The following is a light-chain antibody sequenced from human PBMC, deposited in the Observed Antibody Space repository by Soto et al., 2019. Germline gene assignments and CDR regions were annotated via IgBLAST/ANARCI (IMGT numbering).Light chain of an antibody. V-gene: IGLV1-40*01. CDR3: QSYDSSLSGSNYV. CDR1: SSKNGAGYD. J-gene: IGLJ1*01. Sequence: SVVTQPPPVSGAPGERGTISCTGSSSKNGAGYDVHWYQQLPGTAPKLLIYGNSNRPSGVPDRFSGSKSGTSASLAITGLQAEDEADYYCQSYDSSLSGSNYVFGTGTKVTVL. CDR2: GNS.